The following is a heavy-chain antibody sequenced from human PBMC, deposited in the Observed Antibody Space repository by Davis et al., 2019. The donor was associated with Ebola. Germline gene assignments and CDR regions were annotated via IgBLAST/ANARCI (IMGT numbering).Heavy chain of an antibody. J-gene: IGHJ4*02. Sequence: GESLKISCAASGFIFSKWGMTWVRQASGKGLECVAAISMSGSTADYADSVKGRFTIFRDNSKNMLYLQMNSLTAEDTAVYYCVQGTTACRAWGQGTLVTVSS. CDR2: ISMSGSTA. CDR1: GFIFSKWG. CDR3: VQGTTACRA. D-gene: IGHD1-26*01. V-gene: IGHV3-23*01.